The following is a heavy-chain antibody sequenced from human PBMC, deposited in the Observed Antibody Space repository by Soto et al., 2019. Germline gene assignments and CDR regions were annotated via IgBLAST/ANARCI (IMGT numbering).Heavy chain of an antibody. V-gene: IGHV1-58*02. D-gene: IGHD2-15*01. CDR3: AGDSRYCSGGNCEDY. CDR2: IVVGSGHT. Sequence: QMQLVQSGPEVKKPGTSVKVSCKASGFTFTSSAMQWVRQARGQRLEWIGWIVVGSGHTNYAQKYQERVTMTRDMSTSKDYMEVSRLRSEDRAVYYCAGDSRYCSGGNCEDYWGQGTLGTVSS. CDR1: GFTFTSSA. J-gene: IGHJ4*02.